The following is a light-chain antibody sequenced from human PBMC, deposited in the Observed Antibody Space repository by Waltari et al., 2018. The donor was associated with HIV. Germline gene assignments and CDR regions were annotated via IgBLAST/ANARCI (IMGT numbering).Light chain of an antibody. CDR2: LNT. CDR3: QSYDSSLTTWV. CDR1: ASNLGAGYN. V-gene: IGLV1-40*01. Sequence: QSVLTQPPSVSGAPGQRVTISCTGSASNLGAGYNVHWYQQFPGTAPKRLIYLNTTRPSGVPDRFSGSKSGTSASLAIAGLQAEDEAEYYCQSYDSSLTTWVFGGGTRLTVL. J-gene: IGLJ3*02.